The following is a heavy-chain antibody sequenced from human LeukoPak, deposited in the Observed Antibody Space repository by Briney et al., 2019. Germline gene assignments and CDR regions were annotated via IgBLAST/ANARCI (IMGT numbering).Heavy chain of an antibody. J-gene: IGHJ3*02. D-gene: IGHD4-17*01. V-gene: IGHV4-39*01. Sequence: SETLSLTCTVSGGSVNSGTYHWGWVRQPPGKGLEWIGSVYFDGSTHDNPSLKSRVAISVDTSKNQFSLKLTSVTAADTAVYYCARHNYDDYVFDIWGQGTKVTVSS. CDR3: ARHNYDDYVFDI. CDR2: VYFDGST. CDR1: GGSVNSGTYH.